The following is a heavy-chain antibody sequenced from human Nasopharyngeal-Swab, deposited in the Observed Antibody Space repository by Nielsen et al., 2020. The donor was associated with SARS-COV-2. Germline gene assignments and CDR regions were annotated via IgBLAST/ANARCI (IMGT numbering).Heavy chain of an antibody. Sequence: GESLKISCAASGFTFNNFGMHWVRQAPGKGLEWVAVISSDGSSKYYADSVEGRFTISRDNSKTTLYLQMHSLRAEDTAVYYCARGNYYDSSGYSDAFDIWGQGTMVTVSS. V-gene: IGHV3-30*03. CDR1: GFTFNNFG. CDR3: ARGNYYDSSGYSDAFDI. D-gene: IGHD3-22*01. CDR2: ISSDGSSK. J-gene: IGHJ3*02.